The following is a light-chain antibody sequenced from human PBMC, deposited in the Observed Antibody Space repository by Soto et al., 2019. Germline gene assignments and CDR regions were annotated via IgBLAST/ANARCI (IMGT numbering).Light chain of an antibody. CDR1: SPNIGTPYG. J-gene: IGLJ3*02. CDR3: QSYDSNLSGV. Sequence: QSVLTQPPSVSGAPGQRVTISCTGNSPNIGTPYGVHWYQQLPGTAPKLLISGDNNRPSGVPDRFSASKSGAAASLAITGLQAEDEAVYFCQSYDSNLSGVFGGGTKLTVL. CDR2: GDN. V-gene: IGLV1-40*01.